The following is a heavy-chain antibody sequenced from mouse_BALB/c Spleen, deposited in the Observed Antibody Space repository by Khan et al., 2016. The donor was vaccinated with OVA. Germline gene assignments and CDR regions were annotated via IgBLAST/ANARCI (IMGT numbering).Heavy chain of an antibody. CDR2: IYPGDGTT. CDR1: GYTFTAYD. V-gene: IGHV1S56*01. CDR3: AREGVRGVAMDY. Sequence: QVQLKQSGPELVKPGALVKISCKASGYTFTAYDINWVKQRPGQGLEWIGWIYPGDGTTEYSENFKGKATLTADTSSNTAYMQLSSLTSEKSAVYFCAREGVRGVAMDYWGQGTSVSVSS. D-gene: IGHD1-1*01. J-gene: IGHJ4*01.